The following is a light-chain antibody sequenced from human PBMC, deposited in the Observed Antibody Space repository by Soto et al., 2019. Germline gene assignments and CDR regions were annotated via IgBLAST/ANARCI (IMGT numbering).Light chain of an antibody. CDR3: QQYNSYWT. CDR2: DTS. Sequence: DIQMTQSPSTLSASIGDRVTITCRTSQSISSWVSWYQQKPGKAPKLLIYDTSSFESGVPSRFSGSGSGTEFTLTISSLQPDDFATYYCQQYNSYWTFGQGTKVDIK. CDR1: QSISSW. J-gene: IGKJ1*01. V-gene: IGKV1-5*01.